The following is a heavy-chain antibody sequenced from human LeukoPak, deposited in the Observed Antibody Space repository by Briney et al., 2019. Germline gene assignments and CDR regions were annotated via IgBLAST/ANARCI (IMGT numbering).Heavy chain of an antibody. D-gene: IGHD5-12*01. CDR3: ARFRYIGSDLEVFDS. V-gene: IGHV3-7*01. CDR1: GFTFNNYW. J-gene: IGHJ4*02. CDR2: INQNEGHK. Sequence: GGSLRLSCAASGFTFNNYWFSWVRQSPGKGLEWVANINQNEGHKYFVDSVKGRFTTSRHTARNSLYLQMNGLRAEDTAFYYCARFRYIGSDLEVFDSWGQGTLVTVSS.